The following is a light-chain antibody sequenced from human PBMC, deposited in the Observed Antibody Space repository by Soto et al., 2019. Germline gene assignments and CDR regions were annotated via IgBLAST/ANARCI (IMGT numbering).Light chain of an antibody. CDR2: GSG. V-gene: IGLV1-40*01. J-gene: IGLJ1*01. CDR1: SSNIGAGYG. Sequence: QSVLTQPPSVSGAPGQGVTIFCTGSSSNIGAGYGVNWYQQLPGSAPKLHIYGSGNRPSGVPDRFSGSKSGTSASLAITGLQAEDEADYYCQSYDSSLRGAVFGAGTKVTVL. CDR3: QSYDSSLRGAV.